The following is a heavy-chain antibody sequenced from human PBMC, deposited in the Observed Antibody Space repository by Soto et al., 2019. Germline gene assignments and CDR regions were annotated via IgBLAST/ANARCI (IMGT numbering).Heavy chain of an antibody. CDR1: GFTFSNYA. CDR2: IWYDGSNK. CDR3: AREAYSSGWYWFDP. V-gene: IGHV3-33*01. J-gene: IGHJ5*02. Sequence: QVQLVESGGGVVQPGRSLRLSCAASGFTFSNYAMHWVRQAPGKGLEWVALIWYDGSNKYYADSVKGRFTISRDNSKNTLYLQMNSLRAEDTAVYYCAREAYSSGWYWFDPWGQGTLVTVSS. D-gene: IGHD6-19*01.